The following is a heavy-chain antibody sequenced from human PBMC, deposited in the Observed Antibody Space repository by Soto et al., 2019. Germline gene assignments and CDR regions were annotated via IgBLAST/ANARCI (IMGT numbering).Heavy chain of an antibody. CDR3: AREDYYDSSGYYFDY. CDR1: GYTFTGYY. V-gene: IGHV1-2*02. J-gene: IGHJ4*02. Sequence: ASVKVSCKASGYTFTGYYMHWVRQAPGQGLEWMGWINPNSGGTNYAQKFQGRVTMTRDTSISTAYMELSRLRSDDTAVYYCAREDYYDSSGYYFDYWGSGTMVTVYS. D-gene: IGHD3-22*01. CDR2: INPNSGGT.